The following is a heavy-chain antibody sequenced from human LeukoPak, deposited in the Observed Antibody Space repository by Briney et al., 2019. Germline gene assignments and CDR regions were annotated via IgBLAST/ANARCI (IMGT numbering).Heavy chain of an antibody. V-gene: IGHV3-15*01. CDR3: TTGYYGSGNNDY. CDR1: GFTFSNAW. D-gene: IGHD3-10*01. J-gene: IGHJ4*02. Sequence: GGSLRLSCAASGFTFSNAWMSWVRQAPGKGLEWVGRIKSKTDGGTTDYAAPVKGRFTISRDDSKNTLYLQVNSLKTEDTAVYYCTTGYYGSGNNDYWGQGTLVTVSS. CDR2: IKSKTDGGTT.